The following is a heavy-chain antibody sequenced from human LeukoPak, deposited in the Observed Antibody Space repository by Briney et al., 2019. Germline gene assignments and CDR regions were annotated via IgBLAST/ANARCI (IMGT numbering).Heavy chain of an antibody. V-gene: IGHV4-61*02. J-gene: IGHJ4*01. Sequence: SETLSLTCTVSGGSISSSSYYWGWIRQPAGKGLEWIGRIYTSGGTNYNPSLKSRVTMSVDTSKNQFSLKLSSVTAADTAVYYCAREAGGDRQLHYWGQGTLVTVSS. CDR1: GGSISSSSYY. D-gene: IGHD2-21*02. CDR2: IYTSGGT. CDR3: AREAGGDRQLHY.